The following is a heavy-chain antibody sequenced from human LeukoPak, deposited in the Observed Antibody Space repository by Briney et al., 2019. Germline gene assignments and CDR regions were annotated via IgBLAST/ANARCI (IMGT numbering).Heavy chain of an antibody. J-gene: IGHJ6*03. CDR1: GFIFSSYG. CDR2: ISSSSSYI. D-gene: IGHD3-3*01. Sequence: GGSLRLSCAASGFIFSSYGMHWVRQAPGKGLEWVSSISSSSSYIYYADSVKGRFTISRDNAKNSLYLQMNSLRAEDTAVYYCARDHDHYYYYYMDVWGKGTTVTVSS. V-gene: IGHV3-21*01. CDR3: ARDHDHYYYYYMDV.